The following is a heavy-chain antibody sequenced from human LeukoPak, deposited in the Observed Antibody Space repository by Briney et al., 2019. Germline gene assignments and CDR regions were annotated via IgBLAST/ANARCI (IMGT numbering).Heavy chain of an antibody. V-gene: IGHV2-5*02. CDR3: ALRPKSGANWFDP. CDR2: IYWDDGK. Sequence: ESGPTLVKPTQTLTLTCSFSGLSLTTRGVGGAWIRQPPAKAREWLALIYWDDGKAYSPSLKHRLTITKDTSKHQVVLTMTNMDPVDTATYFCALRPKSGANWFDPWGQGTLVTVSS. J-gene: IGHJ5*02. D-gene: IGHD1-26*01. CDR1: GLSLTTRGVG.